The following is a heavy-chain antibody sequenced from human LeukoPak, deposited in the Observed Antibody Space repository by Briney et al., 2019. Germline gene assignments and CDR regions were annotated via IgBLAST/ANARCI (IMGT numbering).Heavy chain of an antibody. CDR2: IGTSGSTI. J-gene: IGHJ3*02. D-gene: IGHD3-10*01. CDR1: GFTFSSYE. Sequence: PGGSLRLSCAASGFTFSSYEMNWVRQAPGKGLEWVSYIGTSGSTIYYADSVKGRFTISRDNARNSLYLQMNSLRAGDTAVYYCVAGATSAFDIWGQGTMVTLSS. CDR3: VAGATSAFDI. V-gene: IGHV3-48*03.